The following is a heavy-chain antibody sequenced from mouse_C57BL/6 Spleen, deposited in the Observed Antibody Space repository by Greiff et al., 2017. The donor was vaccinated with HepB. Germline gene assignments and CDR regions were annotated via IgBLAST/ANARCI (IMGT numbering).Heavy chain of an antibody. CDR2: IYPRSGNT. J-gene: IGHJ2*01. D-gene: IGHD1-1*01. CDR3: ARGITTVVATREFDY. Sequence: LEESGAELARPGASVKLSCKASGYTFTSYGISWVKQRTGQGLEWIGEIYPRSGNTYYNEKFNGKATLTADKSSSTAYMELRSLTSEDSAVYFCARGITTVVATREFDYWGQGTTLTVSS. CDR1: GYTFTSYG. V-gene: IGHV1-81*01.